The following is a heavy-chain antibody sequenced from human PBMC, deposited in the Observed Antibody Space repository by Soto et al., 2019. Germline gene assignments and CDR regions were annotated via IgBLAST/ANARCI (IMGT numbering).Heavy chain of an antibody. Sequence: QVQLVQSGAEVKKPGASVKVSCKASGYTFTNYGISWVRQAPGQGLEWMGWISGYNGNTNYAQMLQGRVTMTTDTSTSTAYMELRSLRYDDTAVFYCARDPLVVVPAAMGDYWGQGTLVTVSS. J-gene: IGHJ4*02. CDR1: GYTFTNYG. V-gene: IGHV1-18*01. D-gene: IGHD2-2*01. CDR2: ISGYNGNT. CDR3: ARDPLVVVPAAMGDY.